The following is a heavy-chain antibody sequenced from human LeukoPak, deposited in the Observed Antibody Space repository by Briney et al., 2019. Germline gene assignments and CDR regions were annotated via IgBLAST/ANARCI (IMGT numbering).Heavy chain of an antibody. CDR2: VYYSGST. V-gene: IGHV4-59*11. Sequence: SETLSLTCTVSGGSISNHYWTWIRQPPGKGLEWIGYVYYSGSTTYNPSLKSRVTISVDTSKNQFSLKVGSVTAADTAVYYCARGGWTHDSWGQGTLVTVSS. J-gene: IGHJ5*01. D-gene: IGHD6-19*01. CDR3: ARGGWTHDS. CDR1: GGSISNHY.